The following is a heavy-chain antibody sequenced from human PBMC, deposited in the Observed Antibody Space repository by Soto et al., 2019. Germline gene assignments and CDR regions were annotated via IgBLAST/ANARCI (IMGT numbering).Heavy chain of an antibody. V-gene: IGHV3-33*01. CDR2: IWYDGSNK. Sequence: QVQLVESGGGVVQPGRSLRLYCAASGFTFSSDGMHWVRQAPGKGLEWVAVIWYDGSNKYYADSVKGRFTISRDNSKNTLYLQMNSLSAEDTAVYYCARDWNTKYQPLDYWGQGTLVTVSS. D-gene: IGHD2-2*01. CDR3: ARDWNTKYQPLDY. CDR1: GFTFSSDG. J-gene: IGHJ4*02.